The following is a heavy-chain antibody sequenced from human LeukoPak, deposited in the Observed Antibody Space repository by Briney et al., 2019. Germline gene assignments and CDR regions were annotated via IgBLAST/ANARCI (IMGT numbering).Heavy chain of an antibody. CDR2: INHSGST. J-gene: IGHJ4*02. V-gene: IGHV4-34*01. CDR1: GGSFSGYY. CDR3: ARGLQWLVKYYFDY. D-gene: IGHD6-19*01. Sequence: KTSETLSLTCAVYGGSFSGYYWSWIRQPPGKGLEWIGEINHSGSTNYNPSLKSRVTISVDTSKNRFSLKLSSVTAADTAVYYCARGLQWLVKYYFDYWGQGTLVTVSS.